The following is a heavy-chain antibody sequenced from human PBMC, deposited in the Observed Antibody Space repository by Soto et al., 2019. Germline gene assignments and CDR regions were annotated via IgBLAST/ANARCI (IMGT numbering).Heavy chain of an antibody. Sequence: GGSLRLSCAPSGFTFSNSEMNWVRQAPGKGLEWVSYISTTGSITYYADSVRGRFTVSRDSAKNSLFLRMNSLRVEDTATYYCARGTGTTSLFVDSWGQGTLVTVSS. CDR2: ISTTGSIT. J-gene: IGHJ4*02. CDR3: ARGTGTTSLFVDS. D-gene: IGHD1-7*01. CDR1: GFTFSNSE. V-gene: IGHV3-48*03.